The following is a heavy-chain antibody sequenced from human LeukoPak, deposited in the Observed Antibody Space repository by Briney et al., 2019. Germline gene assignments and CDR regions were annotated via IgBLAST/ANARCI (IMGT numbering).Heavy chain of an antibody. V-gene: IGHV3-23*01. CDR2: LSDTGDST. Sequence: PGGSLRLSCAASGFTLSNHPMYWVRQAPGKGLEWVSSLSDTGDSTHYADSVKGRFTISRDNSKNTLYLQMNSLRAEDTAVYYCAKVAAGVDYWGQGTLVTVSS. CDR3: AKVAAGVDY. D-gene: IGHD6-13*01. CDR1: GFTLSNHP. J-gene: IGHJ4*02.